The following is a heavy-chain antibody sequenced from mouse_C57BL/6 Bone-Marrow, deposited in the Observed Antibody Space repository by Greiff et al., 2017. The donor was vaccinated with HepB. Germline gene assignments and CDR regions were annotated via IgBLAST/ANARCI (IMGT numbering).Heavy chain of an antibody. J-gene: IGHJ2*01. Sequence: VQLQHSGPELVKPGASVKLSCKASGYTFTSYDLNWVKQRPGQGLEWIGWIYPRDGSTKYNEKFKGKATLTVDTSSSTAYMELHSLTSEDSAVYFCARYYYGYYFDYWGQGTTLTVSS. CDR1: GYTFTSYD. CDR2: IYPRDGST. D-gene: IGHD1-1*01. V-gene: IGHV1-85*01. CDR3: ARYYYGYYFDY.